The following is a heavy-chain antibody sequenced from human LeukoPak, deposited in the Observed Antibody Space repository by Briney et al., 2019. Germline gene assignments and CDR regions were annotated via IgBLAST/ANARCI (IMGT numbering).Heavy chain of an antibody. V-gene: IGHV1-69*06. Sequence: LVKVSCKASGGTFSSYAISWVRQAPGQGLEWMGGIIPIFGTANYAQKFQGRVTITADKSTSTAYMELSSLRSEDTAVYYCAREDVTYYYGSGSPLGERGWYFDLWGRGTLVTVSS. CDR2: IIPIFGTA. J-gene: IGHJ2*01. CDR3: AREDVTYYYGSGSPLGERGWYFDL. CDR1: GGTFSSYA. D-gene: IGHD3-10*01.